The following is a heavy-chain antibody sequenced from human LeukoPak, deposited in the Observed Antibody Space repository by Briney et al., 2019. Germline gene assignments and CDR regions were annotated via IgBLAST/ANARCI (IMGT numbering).Heavy chain of an antibody. CDR1: GVSFNDYY. CDR3: TRMTTGHDY. V-gene: IGHV4-34*01. Sequence: PSETLSLTCAVSGVSFNDYYWSWVRHSPGRGLEWIGEINHSGYTNDSPSTKSRVTISIDTSRKQFSLNLRSVTVADTAVYYCTRMTTGHDYWGQGTLVTVSS. D-gene: IGHD1-14*01. J-gene: IGHJ4*02. CDR2: INHSGYT.